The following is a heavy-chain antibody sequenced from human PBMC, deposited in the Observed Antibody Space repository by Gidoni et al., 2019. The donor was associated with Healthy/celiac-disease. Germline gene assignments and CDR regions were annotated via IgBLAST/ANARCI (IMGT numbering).Heavy chain of an antibody. CDR1: GITFSSYD. CDR2: ISSSGSTI. CDR3: ARDPGAGSYWMTDPNYFDY. Sequence: EVQPVESGGGLVQPGGYLRLSCAASGITFSSYDMNWVRQAPGTGLAWVSYISSSGSTIYYADSVKGRFTISRDNAKNSLYLQMNSLRAEDTAVYYCARDPGAGSYWMTDPNYFDYWGQGTLVTVSS. V-gene: IGHV3-48*03. D-gene: IGHD3-10*01. J-gene: IGHJ4*02.